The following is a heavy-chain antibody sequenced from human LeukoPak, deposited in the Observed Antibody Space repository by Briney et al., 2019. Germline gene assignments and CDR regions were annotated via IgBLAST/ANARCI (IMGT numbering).Heavy chain of an antibody. V-gene: IGHV3-23*01. CDR1: GFTFSSYG. CDR3: AKNGDRGAYCSGGSCYPYYYYYMDV. J-gene: IGHJ6*03. CDR2: ISGSGDST. Sequence: GGTLRLSCAASGFTFSSYGMSWVRQAPGKGLEWVSGISGSGDSTYYADSVKGRFTISRDNSKNTLYLQMNSLRAEDTAVYYCAKNGDRGAYCSGGSCYPYYYYYMDVWDKGTTVTISS. D-gene: IGHD2-15*01.